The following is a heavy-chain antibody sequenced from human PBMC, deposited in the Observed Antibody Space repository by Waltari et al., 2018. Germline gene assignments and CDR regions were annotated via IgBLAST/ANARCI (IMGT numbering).Heavy chain of an antibody. D-gene: IGHD3-3*01. Sequence: QVQLVQSGAEVKKPGASVKVSCKASGYTFTGYYMHWVRQAPGQGVEWMGGIKGKRGGRKNEKKVKGRGNMTRERERRRDEMERRRGRSDDRDGEYGARGGVMGKGNHFDPWGQGTLVTVSS. J-gene: IGHJ5*02. V-gene: IGHV1-2*02. CDR1: GYTFTGYY. CDR2: IKGKRGGR. CDR3: ARGGVMGKGNHFDP.